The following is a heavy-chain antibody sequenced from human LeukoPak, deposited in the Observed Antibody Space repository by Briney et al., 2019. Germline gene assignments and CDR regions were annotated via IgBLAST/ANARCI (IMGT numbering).Heavy chain of an antibody. J-gene: IGHJ2*01. D-gene: IGHD6-6*01. CDR3: ARGLSDSSGPSGTSSYCWYFDL. V-gene: IGHV5-51*01. CDR2: IYPGDSDT. Sequence: GESLKISCKGSGYSFTSYWIGWVRQMPGKGLEWMGIIYPGDSDTRYSPSFQGQVTISADKSISTAYLQWSSLKASDTAMYYCARGLSDSSGPSGTSSYCWYFDLWGRGTLVTVSS. CDR1: GYSFTSYW.